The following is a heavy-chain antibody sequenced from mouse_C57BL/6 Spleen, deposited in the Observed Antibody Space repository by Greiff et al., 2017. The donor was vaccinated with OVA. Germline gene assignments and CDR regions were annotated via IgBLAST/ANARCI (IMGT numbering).Heavy chain of an antibody. CDR3: AREGANYGAWCAY. J-gene: IGHJ3*01. CDR1: GYSITSGYY. Sequence: EVKLQESGPGLVKPSQSLSLTCSVTGYSITSGYYWNWIRQFPGNKLEWMGYISYDGSNNYNPSLKNRISITRDTSKNQFFLKLNSVTTEDTATYYCAREGANYGAWCAYWGQGTLVTVSA. D-gene: IGHD1-1*01. CDR2: ISYDGSN. V-gene: IGHV3-6*01.